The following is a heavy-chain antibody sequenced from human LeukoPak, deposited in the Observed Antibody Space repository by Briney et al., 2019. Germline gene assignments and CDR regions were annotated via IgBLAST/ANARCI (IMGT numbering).Heavy chain of an antibody. CDR2: ISGTGVTT. J-gene: IGHJ6*02. V-gene: IGHV3-23*01. D-gene: IGHD5-24*01. CDR1: GLTFRSYA. Sequence: GGSLRLSCAASGLTFRSYAMSWVRQAPGKGLEWASAISGTGVTTYYADSVKGRFTISRDNSKNTLYLQMNSLRAEDTAVYYCAKGEDGYYYYGMDVWGQGTTVTVSS. CDR3: AKGEDGYYYYGMDV.